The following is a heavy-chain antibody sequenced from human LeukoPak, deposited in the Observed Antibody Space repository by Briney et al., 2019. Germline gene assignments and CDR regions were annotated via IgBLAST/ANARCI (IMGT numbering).Heavy chain of an antibody. Sequence: GGTLRLSCAASGFTFSSYGMSWVRQAPGKGLEWVSAISGSGGSTYYADSVKGRFTISRDNSKNTLYLQMNSLRAEDTAVYYCAKGLWFGDFDIWGQGTMVTVSS. J-gene: IGHJ3*02. D-gene: IGHD3-10*01. V-gene: IGHV3-23*01. CDR1: GFTFSSYG. CDR2: ISGSGGST. CDR3: AKGLWFGDFDI.